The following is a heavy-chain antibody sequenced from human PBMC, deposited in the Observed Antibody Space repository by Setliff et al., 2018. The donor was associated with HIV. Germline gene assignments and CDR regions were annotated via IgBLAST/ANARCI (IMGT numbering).Heavy chain of an antibody. CDR2: FDPEDGPDDGQT. J-gene: IGHJ4*02. CDR3: ATVGPTGAYFHD. D-gene: IGHD1-26*01. Sequence: GASVKVSCKVSGSSLTELSIHWVRQTPGKGLQWMGGFDPEDGPDDGQTVYARKFQGRVTMTEDTSTDTAYMVLARLTSEDTAVYFCATVGPTGAYFHDWGRGTLVTVSS. CDR1: GSSLTELS. V-gene: IGHV1-24*01.